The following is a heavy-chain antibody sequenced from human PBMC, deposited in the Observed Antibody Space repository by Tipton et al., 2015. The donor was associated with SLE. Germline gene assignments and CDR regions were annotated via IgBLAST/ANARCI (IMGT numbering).Heavy chain of an antibody. V-gene: IGHV4-38-2*02. CDR2: IYYSGST. CDR3: ASSSSWELFDY. J-gene: IGHJ4*02. Sequence: TLSLTCTVSGYSISSGYYWGWIRQPPGKGLEWIGSIYYSGSTYYNPSLKSRVTISVDTSKNQFSLKLSSVTAADTAVYYCASSSSWELFDYWGQGTLVTVSS. D-gene: IGHD6-13*01. CDR1: GYSISSGYY.